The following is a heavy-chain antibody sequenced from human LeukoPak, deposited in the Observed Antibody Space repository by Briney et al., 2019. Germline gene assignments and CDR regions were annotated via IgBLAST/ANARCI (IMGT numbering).Heavy chain of an antibody. CDR1: GFTFSSYS. CDR3: AKSNGYGLIDI. V-gene: IGHV3-23*01. Sequence: GGSLRLSCAASGFTFSSYSMNWVRQAPGKGLAWVSAISGSGGSTYYADSVKGRFTISRDNSKNTLYLQMNSLRAEDTAVYYCAKSNGYGLIDIWGQGTMVTVSS. D-gene: IGHD3-22*01. CDR2: ISGSGGST. J-gene: IGHJ3*02.